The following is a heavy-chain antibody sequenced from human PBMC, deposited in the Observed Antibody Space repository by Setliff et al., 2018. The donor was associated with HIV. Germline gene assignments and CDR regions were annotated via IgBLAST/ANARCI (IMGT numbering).Heavy chain of an antibody. V-gene: IGHV1-8*02. D-gene: IGHD2-15*01. CDR3: AKPFGSDGSRQLDS. Sequence: ASVKVSCKASGYTFTSYDVNWVRQATGQGLEWMGWMNPNSGNTGYAQKFQGRVTMTRNTSISTAYMELSSLRSDDTAIYYCAKPFGSDGSRQLDSWGQGTLVTVSS. CDR2: MNPNSGNT. CDR1: GYTFTSYD. J-gene: IGHJ4*02.